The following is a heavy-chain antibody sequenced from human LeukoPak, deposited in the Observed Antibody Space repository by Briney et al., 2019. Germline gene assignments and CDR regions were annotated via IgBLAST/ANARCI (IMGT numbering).Heavy chain of an antibody. J-gene: IGHJ4*02. D-gene: IGHD3-22*01. Sequence: SETLSLTCAVYGGSFSGHYWSWIRQPPGKGLEWIGEINHSGSTNYNPSLKSRVTMSVDTSKNQFSLKLSSVTAADTAIYYCARENPSGYYNRPIDYWGQGTLVTVSS. CDR1: GGSFSGHY. CDR2: INHSGST. CDR3: ARENPSGYYNRPIDY. V-gene: IGHV4-34*01.